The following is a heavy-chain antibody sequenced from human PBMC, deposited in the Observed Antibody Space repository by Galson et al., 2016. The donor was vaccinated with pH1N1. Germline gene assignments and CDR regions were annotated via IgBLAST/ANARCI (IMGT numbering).Heavy chain of an antibody. CDR1: GGTFSSYAIGSYA. Sequence: SVKVSCKASGGTFSSYAIGSYAISWVRQAPGQGLEWMGGIIPMFPTPPYAQKFQGRVPITADASTSTAYMELGSLRSEDTAVYYCARPDQGAPYYYYGMDVWGQGTTVTVSS. D-gene: IGHD3-16*01. V-gene: IGHV1-69*13. CDR3: ARPDQGAPYYYYGMDV. J-gene: IGHJ6*02. CDR2: IIPMFPTP.